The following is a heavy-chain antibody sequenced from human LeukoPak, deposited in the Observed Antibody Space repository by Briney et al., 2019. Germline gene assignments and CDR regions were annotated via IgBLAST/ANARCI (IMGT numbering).Heavy chain of an antibody. D-gene: IGHD3-16*02. CDR2: ISSSSSYI. Sequence: SGGSLRLSCAASGFTFSSYSMNWVRQAPGKGLEWVSSISSSSSYIYYADSVKGRFTISRDNAKNSLYLQMNSLRAEDTAVYYCAREHYVWGSYRRDYWGQGTLVTVSS. CDR3: AREHYVWGSYRRDY. J-gene: IGHJ4*02. CDR1: GFTFSSYS. V-gene: IGHV3-21*01.